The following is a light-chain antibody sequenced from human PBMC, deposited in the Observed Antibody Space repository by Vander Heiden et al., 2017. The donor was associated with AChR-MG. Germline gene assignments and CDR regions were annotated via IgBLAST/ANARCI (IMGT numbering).Light chain of an antibody. Sequence: DIQINQSPSSLSASVGDRVTIPCRESQGISNSLAWFQQKPGKPPKSPIFDASTLQRGVASKSSSSGARADTILTIRSVQAEDVVSYCCQHDHSFPLTFGGGTKVEIK. V-gene: IGKV1-16*02. CDR1: QGISNS. CDR3: QHDHSFPLT. J-gene: IGKJ4*01. CDR2: DAS.